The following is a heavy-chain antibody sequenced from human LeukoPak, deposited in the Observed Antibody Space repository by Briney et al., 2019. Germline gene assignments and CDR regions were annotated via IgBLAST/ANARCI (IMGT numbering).Heavy chain of an antibody. CDR2: ISSSSSYI. J-gene: IGHJ4*02. V-gene: IGHV3-21*01. CDR1: GFTFSSYS. CDR3: AREILWFGELSYDY. D-gene: IGHD3-10*01. Sequence: GGSLRLSCAASGFTFSSYSMNWVRQAPGKGLEWVSSISSSSSYIYYADSEKGRFTISRDNAKNSLYLQMNSLRAEDTAVYYCAREILWFGELSYDYWGQGTLVTVSS.